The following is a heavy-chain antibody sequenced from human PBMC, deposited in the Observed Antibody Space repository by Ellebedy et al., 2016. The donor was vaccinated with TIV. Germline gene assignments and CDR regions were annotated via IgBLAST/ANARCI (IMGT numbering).Heavy chain of an antibody. CDR1: GFTFSRYD. CDR3: AKVTTMIVRLTYFDY. Sequence: GESLKISCAASGFTFSRYDMHWVRQATGEGLEWVSTIGTAGDTYYPDSVRGRFTISRENAKNSLYLQMNSLRAEDTAVYYCAKVTTMIVRLTYFDYWGQGTLVTVSS. J-gene: IGHJ4*02. CDR2: IGTAGDT. V-gene: IGHV3-13*01. D-gene: IGHD3-22*01.